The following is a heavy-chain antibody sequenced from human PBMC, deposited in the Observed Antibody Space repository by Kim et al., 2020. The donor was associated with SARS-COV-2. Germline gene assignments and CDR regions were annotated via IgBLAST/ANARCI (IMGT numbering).Heavy chain of an antibody. V-gene: IGHV5-10-1*01. D-gene: IGHD6-19*01. Sequence: NPSSQGHVTISADKSISTAYLQWSSLKASDTAMYYCARLVGGWYFDYFDYWGQGTLVTVSS. J-gene: IGHJ4*02. CDR3: ARLVGGWYFDYFDY.